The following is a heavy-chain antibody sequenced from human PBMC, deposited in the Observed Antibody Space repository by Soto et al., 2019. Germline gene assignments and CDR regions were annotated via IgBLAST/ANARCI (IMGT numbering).Heavy chain of an antibody. CDR3: AREGPYCSSTSCYTLGVHYYYGMDV. D-gene: IGHD2-2*02. Sequence: GASVKVSCKASGGTFSSYAISWVRQAPGQGLEWMGGIIPIFGTANYAQKFQGRVTITADESTSTAYMELSSLRSEDTAVYYCAREGPYCSSTSCYTLGVHYYYGMDVWGQGTTVTVSS. CDR2: IIPIFGTA. J-gene: IGHJ6*02. CDR1: GGTFSSYA. V-gene: IGHV1-69*13.